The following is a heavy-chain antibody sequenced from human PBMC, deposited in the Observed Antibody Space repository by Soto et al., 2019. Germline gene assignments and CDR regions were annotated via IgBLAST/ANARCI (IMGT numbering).Heavy chain of an antibody. CDR1: GFTFSSYS. CDR2: ISSSSSTI. J-gene: IGHJ2*01. Sequence: GGSLRLSCAASGFTFSSYSMNWVRQAPGKGLEWVSYISSSSSTIYYADSVKGRFTISRDNAKNSLYLQMNSLRAEDTAVYYCARDRSGYSGYDFRPGWYFDLWGRGTLVTVSS. V-gene: IGHV3-48*01. CDR3: ARDRSGYSGYDFRPGWYFDL. D-gene: IGHD5-12*01.